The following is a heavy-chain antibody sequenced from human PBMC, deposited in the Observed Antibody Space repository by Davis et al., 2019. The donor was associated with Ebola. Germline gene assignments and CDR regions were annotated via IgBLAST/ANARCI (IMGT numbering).Heavy chain of an antibody. J-gene: IGHJ4*02. CDR3: AKGGDVLRFLEWLSPRYYFDY. CDR1: GFTFSSYG. CDR2: ISYDGSNK. Sequence: PGGSLRLSCAASGFTFSSYGMHWVRQAPGKGLEWVAVISYDGSNKYYADSVKGRFTISRDNSKNTLYLQMNSLRAEDTAVYYCAKGGDVLRFLEWLSPRYYFDYWGQGTLVTVSS. V-gene: IGHV3-30*18. D-gene: IGHD3-3*01.